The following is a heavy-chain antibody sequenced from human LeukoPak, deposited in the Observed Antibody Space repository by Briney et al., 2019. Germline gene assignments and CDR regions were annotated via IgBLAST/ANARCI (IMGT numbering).Heavy chain of an antibody. CDR1: GGSISSYY. V-gene: IGHV4-59*08. CDR2: IYYSGNT. Sequence: PSETLSLTCTVSGGSISSYYWSWIRQPPAKGLEWIGYIYYSGNTNYNPSLKSRVIISVDTSKDRFSLQLSSVTAADTAVYYCARHGSGYYLFDYWGQGTLVTVSS. CDR3: ARHGSGYYLFDY. D-gene: IGHD3-3*01. J-gene: IGHJ4*02.